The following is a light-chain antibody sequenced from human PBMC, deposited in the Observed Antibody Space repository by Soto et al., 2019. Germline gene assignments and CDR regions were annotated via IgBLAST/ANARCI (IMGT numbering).Light chain of an antibody. CDR2: KAS. CDR1: QAITNN. J-gene: IGKJ1*01. Sequence: DIHLTQSPSSLSASVGDRVTITCRASQAITNNLAWYQQKPGKAPKLLIYKASTLKSGVPSNFSGSGSGTEFTLSISSLQPEDFATYYCQQYNSYPWTFGQGTKVDIK. V-gene: IGKV1-9*01. CDR3: QQYNSYPWT.